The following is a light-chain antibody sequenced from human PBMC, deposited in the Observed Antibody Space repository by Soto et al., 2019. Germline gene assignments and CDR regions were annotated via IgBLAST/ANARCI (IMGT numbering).Light chain of an antibody. CDR1: SGRIADNY. CDR2: EDN. Sequence: NFMLTQPHSVSESPGKTVTISCTRSSGRIADNYVQWYQQRPGSSPTTVIYEDNQRPSGVPDRFSGSIDSSSNSASLTISGLETEDEADYYCQSYDTSNQDVVFGGGTKLTVL. CDR3: QSYDTSNQDVV. V-gene: IGLV6-57*01. J-gene: IGLJ2*01.